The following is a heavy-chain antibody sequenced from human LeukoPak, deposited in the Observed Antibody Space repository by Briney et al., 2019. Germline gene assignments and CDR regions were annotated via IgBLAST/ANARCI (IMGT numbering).Heavy chain of an antibody. CDR3: ARVQLIWLRSNYYYMDV. J-gene: IGHJ6*03. CDR2: IIPIFGTA. D-gene: IGHD5-12*01. CDR1: GGTFSSYA. Sequence: GASVKVSCKASGGTFSSYAISWVRQAPGQGLEWMGGIIPIFGTANYAQKFQGRVTITADKSTSTAYMELSSLRSEDTAVYYCARVQLIWLRSNYYYMDVWGKGTTVTVSS. V-gene: IGHV1-69*06.